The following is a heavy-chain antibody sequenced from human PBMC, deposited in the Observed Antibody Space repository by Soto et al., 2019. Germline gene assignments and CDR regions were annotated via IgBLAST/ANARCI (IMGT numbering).Heavy chain of an antibody. D-gene: IGHD3-22*01. Sequence: VKVSCXASGGTFSSYAISWVRQAPGQGLEWMGGIIPIFGTANYAQKFQGRVTITADESTSTAYMELSSLRSEDTAVYYCARGYYDSSGYYPYWGQGTLVTVSS. CDR3: ARGYYDSSGYYPY. CDR1: GGTFSSYA. V-gene: IGHV1-69*13. CDR2: IIPIFGTA. J-gene: IGHJ4*02.